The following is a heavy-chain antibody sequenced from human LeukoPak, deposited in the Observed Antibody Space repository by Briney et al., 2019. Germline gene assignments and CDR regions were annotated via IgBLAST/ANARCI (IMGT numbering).Heavy chain of an antibody. CDR1: GGSFSGYY. Sequence: PPETLSLTCAVYGGSFSGYYWSWIRQPPGKGLEWIGEINHSGSTNYNPSLKSRVTISVDTSKNQFSLKLSSVTAADTAVYYCARGGWWLVIYYGMDVWGQGTTVTVSS. V-gene: IGHV4-34*01. J-gene: IGHJ6*02. CDR3: ARGGWWLVIYYGMDV. D-gene: IGHD6-19*01. CDR2: INHSGST.